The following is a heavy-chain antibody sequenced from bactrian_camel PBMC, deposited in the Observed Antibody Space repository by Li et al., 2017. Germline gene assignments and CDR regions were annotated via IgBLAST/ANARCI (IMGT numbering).Heavy chain of an antibody. D-gene: IGHD4*01. J-gene: IGHJ6*01. Sequence: VQQVESGGGLVQPGGSLRLSCAASGFTFSSYGMSWVRQAPGKGLEWVSAINSGGGSTYYAASVKGRFTISRDNAKDTLYLQMNSLEPEDTAVYYCVRDNLPVAAYNDYGGFGHWGQGTQVTVS. CDR3: VRDNLPVAAYNDYGGFGH. CDR2: INSGGGST. CDR1: GFTFSSYG. V-gene: IGHV3S40*01.